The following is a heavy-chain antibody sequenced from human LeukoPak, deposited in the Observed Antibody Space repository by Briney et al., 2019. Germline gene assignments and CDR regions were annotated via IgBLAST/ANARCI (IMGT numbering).Heavy chain of an antibody. CDR2: MNPNSGNT. J-gene: IGHJ5*02. V-gene: IGHV1-8*03. CDR3: ARDGGIVVVVAATTPPFLSWFDP. D-gene: IGHD2-15*01. Sequence: GASVKVSCKASGYTFTSYDINWVRQATGQGLEWMGWMNPNSGNTGYAQKFQGRVTITRNTSISTAYMELSSLRSEDTAVYYCARDGGIVVVVAATTPPFLSWFDPWGQGTLVTVSS. CDR1: GYTFTSYD.